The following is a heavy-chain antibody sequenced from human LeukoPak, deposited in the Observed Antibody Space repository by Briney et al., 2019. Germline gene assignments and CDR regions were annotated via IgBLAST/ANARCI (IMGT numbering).Heavy chain of an antibody. J-gene: IGHJ4*02. CDR2: ISGSGGGT. CDR1: GFTFSTYA. V-gene: IGHV3-23*01. D-gene: IGHD3-22*01. Sequence: GGSLRLSCAASGFTFSTYAMSWVRQAPGKGLEWVSTISGSGGGTFYADSVKGRFTTSRDNSKNTLYLQMNSLRADDSAVYYCAGNHLSYYYDSSGPYFGYWGQGTLVTVSS. CDR3: AGNHLSYYYDSSGPYFGY.